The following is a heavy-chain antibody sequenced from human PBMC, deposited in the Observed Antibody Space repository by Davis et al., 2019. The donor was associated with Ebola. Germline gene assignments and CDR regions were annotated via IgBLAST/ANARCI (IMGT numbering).Heavy chain of an antibody. D-gene: IGHD5-24*01. J-gene: IGHJ4*02. CDR2: TKPDGSEK. CDR1: GFTFSSYW. CDR3: ARGDGY. Sequence: GGSLRLSCAASGFTFSSYWMSWVRQAPGKGLQWVANTKPDGSEKFYVDSVKGRFTISRDNTKNSLYLQMDSLRAEDTAVYYCARGDGYWGQGTLVTVSS. V-gene: IGHV3-7*03.